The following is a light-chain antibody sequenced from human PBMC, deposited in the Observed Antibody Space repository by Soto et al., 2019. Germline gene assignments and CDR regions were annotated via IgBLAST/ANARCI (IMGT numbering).Light chain of an antibody. CDR2: GAS. V-gene: IGKV1-6*01. CDR1: QGIRND. J-gene: IGKJ1*01. CDR3: LQDYNYPRT. Sequence: AIQMTQSPSSLSASVGDRVTITCRASQGIRNDLGWYQQKPGKAPKLLIYGASSLQSGVPSRFSGSGSGTDFPLTISSLQPEDFATYYCLQDYNYPRTFGQGTKVEI.